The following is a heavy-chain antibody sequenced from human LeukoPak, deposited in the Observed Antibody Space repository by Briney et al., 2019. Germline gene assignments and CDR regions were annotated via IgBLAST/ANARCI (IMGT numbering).Heavy chain of an antibody. CDR3: ARDGIPWFGESNYFDY. CDR1: GFTFSSYA. Sequence: GGSLRLSCAASGFTFSSYAMHWVRQAPGKGLEWVAVISYDGSNKYYADPVKGRFTISRDNSKNTLYLQMNSLRAEDTAVYYCARDGIPWFGESNYFDYWGQGTLVTVSS. CDR2: ISYDGSNK. V-gene: IGHV3-30*01. J-gene: IGHJ4*02. D-gene: IGHD3-10*01.